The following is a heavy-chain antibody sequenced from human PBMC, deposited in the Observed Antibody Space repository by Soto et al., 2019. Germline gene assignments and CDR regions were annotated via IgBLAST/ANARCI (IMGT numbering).Heavy chain of an antibody. CDR1: GFTFSSYA. D-gene: IGHD1-26*01. CDR2: ISYDGSNK. J-gene: IGHJ4*02. Sequence: QVQLVESGGGVVQPGRSLRLSCAASGFTFSSYAMHWVRQAPGKGLEWVAVISYDGSNKYYADSVKVRFTISRDNSKNTLYMQMNSLRAEDTAVYYCASGFGLLGEYYFDYWGQGTLVTVSS. V-gene: IGHV3-30-3*01. CDR3: ASGFGLLGEYYFDY.